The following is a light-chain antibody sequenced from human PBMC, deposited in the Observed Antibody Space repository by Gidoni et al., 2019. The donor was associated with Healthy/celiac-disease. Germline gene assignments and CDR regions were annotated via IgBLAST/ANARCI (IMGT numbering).Light chain of an antibody. CDR1: QSISSY. Sequence: DIQVTQSPSSLSASVGDRVTITCRASQSISSYLNWYQQKPGKAPKLLIYAASSLQSGVPSRFSGSGSGTDFTLTISSLQPEDFATYYCQQCYSTPRTFGQGTQVEIK. J-gene: IGKJ1*01. CDR2: AAS. CDR3: QQCYSTPRT. V-gene: IGKV1-39*01.